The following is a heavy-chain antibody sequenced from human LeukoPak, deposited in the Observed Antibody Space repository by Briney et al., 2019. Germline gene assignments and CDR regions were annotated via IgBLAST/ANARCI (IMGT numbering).Heavy chain of an antibody. CDR1: GFTLSSYA. J-gene: IGHJ6*02. V-gene: IGHV3-23*01. CDR3: AKEGYYGDSDYYGMDV. Sequence: GGSLRLSCAASGFTLSSYAMSWVRQAPARGLEGTSAISGSGGSTYYADSVKGRFTISRDNSKNTLYLQMNSLRAEDTAVYYCAKEGYYGDSDYYGMDVWGQGTTVTVSS. CDR2: ISGSGGST. D-gene: IGHD4-17*01.